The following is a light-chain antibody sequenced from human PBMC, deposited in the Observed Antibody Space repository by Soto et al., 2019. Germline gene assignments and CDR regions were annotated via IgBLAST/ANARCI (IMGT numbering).Light chain of an antibody. CDR1: PAIINY. CDR2: AAS. J-gene: IGKJ5*01. CDR3: QKYNSAPLT. V-gene: IGKV1-27*01. Sequence: DIQMTQSPSSLSASVGDRVTITCRASPAIINYLAWYQQKPGKVPKLLIYAASTLQSGVPSRFSGSGSGTEFTLTISSLQPEDVATYYCQKYNSAPLTFGQGTRLEIK.